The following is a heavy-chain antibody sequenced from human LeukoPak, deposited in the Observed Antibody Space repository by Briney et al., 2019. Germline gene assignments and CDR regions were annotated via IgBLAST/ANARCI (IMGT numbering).Heavy chain of an antibody. CDR1: GGSISSYY. Sequence: SETLSLTCTVSGGSISSYYWSWIRQPPGKGLEWIGYIYYSGSTNYNPSLKSRVTISVDTSKNQFSLKLSSVTAADTAVYYCARDSYGAVAADDAFDIWGQGTMVTVSS. D-gene: IGHD6-19*01. V-gene: IGHV4-59*01. J-gene: IGHJ3*02. CDR3: ARDSYGAVAADDAFDI. CDR2: IYYSGST.